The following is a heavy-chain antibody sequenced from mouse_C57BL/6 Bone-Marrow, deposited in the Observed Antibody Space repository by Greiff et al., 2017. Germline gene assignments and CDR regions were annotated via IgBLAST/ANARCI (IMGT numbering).Heavy chain of an antibody. D-gene: IGHD4-1*01. J-gene: IGHJ2*01. CDR3: ARWETGTSLYD. CDR2: IDPSDSDT. V-gene: IGHV1-52*01. Sequence: QVQLQQPGAELVRPGPSVKLSCKASGYTFTSYWMYWVKQRPIQGLEWIGNIDPSDSDTHYNQKLKNKATLTVDKASSTAYMQLSNLTSEDSAAYDCARWETGTSLYDWGQGTTLTAAS. CDR1: GYTFTSYW.